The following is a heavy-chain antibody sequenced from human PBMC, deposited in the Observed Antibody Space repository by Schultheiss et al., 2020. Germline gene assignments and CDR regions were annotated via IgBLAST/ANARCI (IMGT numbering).Heavy chain of an antibody. D-gene: IGHD6-13*01. CDR3: TGRYSSSRAGAFDI. CDR2: IRSKANSYAT. CDR1: GFTFSGSA. V-gene: IGHV3-73*01. J-gene: IGHJ3*02. Sequence: GGSLRLSCAASGFTFSGSAMHWVRQASGKGLEWVGRIRSKANSYATAYAASVKGRFTISRDDSKNTAYLQMNSLKTEDTAVYYCTGRYSSSRAGAFDIWGQGTMVTVS.